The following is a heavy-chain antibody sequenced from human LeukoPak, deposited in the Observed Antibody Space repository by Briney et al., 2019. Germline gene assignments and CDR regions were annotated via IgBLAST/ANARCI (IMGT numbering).Heavy chain of an antibody. CDR1: GGSISSYY. CDR3: ARSNPYQLPPEDYYYYYMDV. J-gene: IGHJ6*03. D-gene: IGHD2-2*01. V-gene: IGHV4-59*01. CDR2: IYYSGST. Sequence: SETLSLTXSVSGGSISSYYWSWIRQPPGKGLEWIGYIYYSGSTNYNPSLKSRVTISVDTSKNQFSLKLSSVTAADTAVYYCARSNPYQLPPEDYYYYYMDVWSKGTTVTVSS.